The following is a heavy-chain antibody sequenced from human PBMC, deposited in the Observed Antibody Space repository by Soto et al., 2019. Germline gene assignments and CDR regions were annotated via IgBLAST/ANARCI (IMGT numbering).Heavy chain of an antibody. V-gene: IGHV1-18*01. D-gene: IGHD3-16*02. J-gene: IGHJ4*02. CDR1: GYTFTSYG. CDR3: ARTITFGGVIAEYFDY. Sequence: ASVKVSCKASGYTFTSYGISWVRQAPGQGLEWMGWISAYNGNTNYAQKLQGRVTMTTDTSTSTAYMELRSLRSDDTAVYYCARTITFGGVIAEYFDYWGQGTLVTVSS. CDR2: ISAYNGNT.